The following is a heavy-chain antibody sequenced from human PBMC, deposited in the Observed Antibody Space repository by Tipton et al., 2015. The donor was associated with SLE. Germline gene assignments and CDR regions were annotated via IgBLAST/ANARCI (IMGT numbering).Heavy chain of an antibody. V-gene: IGHV3-30*03. D-gene: IGHD2-15*01. Sequence: SLRLSCAASGFTYSNYWVSWARQAPGKGLEWVAVISYDGSNKYYADSVKGRFTISRDNSKNTLSLQMNSLRAEDTAVYYCASVLLFYFDYWGQGTLVTVSS. CDR1: GFTYSNYW. CDR3: ASVLLFYFDY. J-gene: IGHJ4*02. CDR2: ISYDGSNK.